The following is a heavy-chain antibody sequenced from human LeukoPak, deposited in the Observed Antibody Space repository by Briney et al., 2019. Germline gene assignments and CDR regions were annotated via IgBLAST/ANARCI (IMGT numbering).Heavy chain of an antibody. CDR3: ARVRRYYYDSSGYLDY. CDR1: GGSISSYY. Sequence: SETLSLTCTVSGGSISSYYWSWIRQPPGKGLEWIGEINHSGSTNYNPSLKSRVTISVDTSKNQFSLKLSSVTAADTAVYYCARVRRYYYDSSGYLDYWGQGTLVTVSS. J-gene: IGHJ4*02. D-gene: IGHD3-22*01. CDR2: INHSGST. V-gene: IGHV4-34*01.